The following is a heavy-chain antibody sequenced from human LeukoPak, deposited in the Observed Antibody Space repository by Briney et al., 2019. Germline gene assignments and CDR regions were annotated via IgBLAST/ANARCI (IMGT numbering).Heavy chain of an antibody. CDR3: ARDGGMFSCGSGSYQDGLDV. D-gene: IGHD3-10*01. Sequence: SETLSLTCTVSGGSISSSSHYWGWIRQPPGKGLEWIGSIYYSGSTYYNPSLKSRVTISLDTSKNQFSLKLFSVTAADTAVYYCARDGGMFSCGSGSYQDGLDVWGQGTTVTVSS. V-gene: IGHV4-39*07. J-gene: IGHJ6*02. CDR2: IYYSGST. CDR1: GGSISSSSHY.